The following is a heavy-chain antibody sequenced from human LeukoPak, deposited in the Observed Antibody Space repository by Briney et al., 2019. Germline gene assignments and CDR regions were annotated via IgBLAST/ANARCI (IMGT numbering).Heavy chain of an antibody. CDR1: GFTFSSYW. CDR2: INSDGSIT. D-gene: IGHD1-26*01. J-gene: IGHJ4*02. Sequence: GGFLRLSCAASGFTFSSYWMHWVRQAPGKGPVWVSRINSDGSITTYADSVKGRFTISRDNAKNTLYLQMNSLRAEDTAVYHCARDLGRARATAGDYWGQGTLVTVSS. CDR3: ARDLGRARATAGDY. V-gene: IGHV3-74*01.